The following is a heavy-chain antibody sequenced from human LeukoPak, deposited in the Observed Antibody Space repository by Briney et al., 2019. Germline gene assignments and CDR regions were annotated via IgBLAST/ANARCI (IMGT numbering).Heavy chain of an antibody. CDR3: ARDYCSGGSCYWDY. CDR2: SNHSVSS. Sequence: SETLSLTCAVSGYSLISGHYWAWIRQPPGQGLAGSGGSNHSVSSCYNPSLKSRGSISVDTSKTQFSLKLRSGTAGDTAVYYCARDYCSGGSCYWDYWGQGTLVTVSS. V-gene: IGHV4-38-2*02. J-gene: IGHJ4*02. CDR1: GYSLISGHY. D-gene: IGHD2-15*01.